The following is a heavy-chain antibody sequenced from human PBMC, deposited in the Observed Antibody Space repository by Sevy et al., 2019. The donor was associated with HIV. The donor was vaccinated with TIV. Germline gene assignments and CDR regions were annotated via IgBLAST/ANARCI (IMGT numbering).Heavy chain of an antibody. V-gene: IGHV3-23*01. D-gene: IGHD2-8*01. CDR2: LSFGCGKI. Sequence: GGSLRLSCAASVFAFYEYSMSWIRQAPGKGLEWVATLSFGCGKINYADSVKGRFTISRDNSKNSFYLQMDNLRVEDTALYYCAREGCSRPHDYWGQGTRVTVSS. J-gene: IGHJ4*02. CDR3: AREGCSRPHDY. CDR1: VFAFYEYS.